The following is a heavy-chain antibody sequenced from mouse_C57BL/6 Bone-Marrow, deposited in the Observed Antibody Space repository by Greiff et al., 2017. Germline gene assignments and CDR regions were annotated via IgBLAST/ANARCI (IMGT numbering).Heavy chain of an antibody. D-gene: IGHD3-2*02. CDR3: ARCRQLRPPMDY. J-gene: IGHJ4*01. V-gene: IGHV1-53*01. CDR2: INPSNGGT. CDR1: GYTFTSYW. Sequence: QVHVKQPGTELVKPGASVKLSCKASGYTFTSYWMHWVKQRPGQGLEWIGNINPSNGGTNYNEKFKSKATLTVDKSSSTAYMQLISLTSEDSAVYYCARCRQLRPPMDYWGQGTSVTVSS.